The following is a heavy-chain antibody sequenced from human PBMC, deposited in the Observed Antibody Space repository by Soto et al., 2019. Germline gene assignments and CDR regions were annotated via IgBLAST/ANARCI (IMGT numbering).Heavy chain of an antibody. CDR1: GGSISSYY. J-gene: IGHJ5*02. Sequence: TSETLSLTCTVSGGSISSYYWSWIRQPPGKGLEWIGYIYYSGSTNYNPSLKSRVTISVDTSKNQFSLKLSSVTAADTAVYYCASSYYSGYDSWFDPWGQGTLVTVSS. CDR2: IYYSGST. D-gene: IGHD5-12*01. CDR3: ASSYYSGYDSWFDP. V-gene: IGHV4-59*08.